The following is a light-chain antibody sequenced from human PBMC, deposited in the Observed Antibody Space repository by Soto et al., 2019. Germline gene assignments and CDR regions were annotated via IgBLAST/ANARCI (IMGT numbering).Light chain of an antibody. CDR1: QSVSSSN. CDR3: QQYGTPPVT. CDR2: DAS. J-gene: IGKJ2*01. Sequence: EVVLTQSPGTLSLSPGEGATLSCRASQSVSSSNLAWYQQKPGQAPRLLIYDASIRASGIPDRFSGSGSGTDFTLTISRLEPEDFAVYYCQQYGTPPVTFGQGTKLEMK. V-gene: IGKV3-20*01.